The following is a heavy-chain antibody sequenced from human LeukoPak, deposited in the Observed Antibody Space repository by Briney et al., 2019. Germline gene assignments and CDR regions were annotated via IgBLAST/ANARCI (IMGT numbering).Heavy chain of an antibody. V-gene: IGHV3-66*01. J-gene: IGHJ4*02. CDR2: MHSDDTT. CDR3: ASDRGYGGNSGDY. Sequence: PGGSLTLSCAASGLTVSNNYINWVRQAPGKGLEWASVMHSDDTTYYADSVKGRFTISRDNFKNTLYLQMNTLRVEDTGVYYCASDRGYGGNSGDYWGQGTLVSVSS. D-gene: IGHD4-23*01. CDR1: GLTVSNNY.